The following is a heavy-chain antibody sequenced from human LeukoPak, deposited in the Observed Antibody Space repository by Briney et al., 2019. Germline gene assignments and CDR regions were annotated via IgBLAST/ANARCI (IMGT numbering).Heavy chain of an antibody. CDR3: ARGAYGSGSYYNYYGMDV. V-gene: IGHV5-51*01. J-gene: IGHJ6*02. Sequence: GESLKISCKGSGYSFGDRWIGWVRQMPGKGLEWMGIIYPDDSDTIYSPSFEGQVTISADKSISTAYLQWSSLKASDTAMYYCARGAYGSGSYYNYYGMDVWGQGTTVTVSS. CDR1: GYSFGDRW. D-gene: IGHD3-10*01. CDR2: IYPDDSDT.